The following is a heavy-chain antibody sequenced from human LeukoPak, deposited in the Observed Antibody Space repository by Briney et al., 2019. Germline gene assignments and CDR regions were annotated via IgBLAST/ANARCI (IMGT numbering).Heavy chain of an antibody. CDR2: ISGSAITT. V-gene: IGHV3-23*01. J-gene: IGHJ4*02. D-gene: IGHD3-10*01. CDR3: AKDQRFGDLDDY. CDR1: GFTFSSYW. Sequence: PGGSLRLSCAASGFTFSSYWMRWVRQAPGKGLEWVSSISGSAITTYYADSVKGRFAISRDNSKNTLYLQMTSLRAEDTAVYYCAKDQRFGDLDDYRGQGTLVTVSS.